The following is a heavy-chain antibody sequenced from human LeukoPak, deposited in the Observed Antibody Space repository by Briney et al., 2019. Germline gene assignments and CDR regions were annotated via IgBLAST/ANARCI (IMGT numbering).Heavy chain of an antibody. V-gene: IGHV4-59*12. CDR2: IYYSGST. D-gene: IGHD1-1*01. Sequence: SETLSLTCTVSGGSISSYYWSWIRQPPGKGLEWIGYIYYSGSTNYNPSLKSRVTISVDTSKNQFSLKLSSVTAADTALYYCARDSLRIQSGTTPWGQGTLVTVSS. CDR1: GGSISSYY. CDR3: ARDSLRIQSGTTP. J-gene: IGHJ5*02.